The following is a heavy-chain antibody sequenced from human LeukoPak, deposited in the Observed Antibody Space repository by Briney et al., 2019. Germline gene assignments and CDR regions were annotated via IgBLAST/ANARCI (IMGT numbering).Heavy chain of an antibody. D-gene: IGHD3-22*01. V-gene: IGHV1-69*05. CDR1: GGTFSSYA. CDR3: ARGWAQKTYYYDSSGYYYLSNWFDP. J-gene: IGHJ5*02. CDR2: IIPIFGTA. Sequence: SVKVSSKASGGTFSSYAISWVRQAPGQGLEWMGGIIPIFGTANYAQKFQGRVTITTDESTSTAYMELSSLRSEDTAVYYCARGWAQKTYYYDSSGYYYLSNWFDPWGQGTLVTVSS.